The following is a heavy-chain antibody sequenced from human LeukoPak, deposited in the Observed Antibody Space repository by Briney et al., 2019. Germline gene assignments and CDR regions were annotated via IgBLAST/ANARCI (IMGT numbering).Heavy chain of an antibody. Sequence: GGSLRLSCAASGFTFSSYSMNWVRQAPGKGPEWVSSISSSSSYIYYADSVQGRFTISRDNSKYTLYLQMNSLRTEDTAIYYCAKDMTTATLFDYWGQGTLVTVSS. V-gene: IGHV3-21*04. J-gene: IGHJ4*02. CDR1: GFTFSSYS. CDR3: AKDMTTATLFDY. CDR2: ISSSSSYI. D-gene: IGHD1-14*01.